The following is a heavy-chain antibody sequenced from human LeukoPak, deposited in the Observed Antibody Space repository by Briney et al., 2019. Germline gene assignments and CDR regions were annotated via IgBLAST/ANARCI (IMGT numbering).Heavy chain of an antibody. CDR1: GFSFTTSGVG. J-gene: IGHJ4*02. CDR2: IWWDDDK. CDR3: AHSRNSYWNRLATYDD. Sequence: SGPTLVNPTQTLTLTCTFSGFSFTTSGVGVGWIRQPPGKALEWLALIWWDDDKRYTPSLKGRLSITKDTSKNQVVLTMTNMDPVDTAKYYCAHSRNSYWNRLATYDDWGQGTLVTVSS. V-gene: IGHV2-5*02. D-gene: IGHD1-1*01.